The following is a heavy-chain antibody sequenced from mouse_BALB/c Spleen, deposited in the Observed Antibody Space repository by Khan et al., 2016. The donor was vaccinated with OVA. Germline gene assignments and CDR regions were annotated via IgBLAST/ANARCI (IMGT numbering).Heavy chain of an antibody. CDR2: INPYYGST. Sequence: EVELVESGPELVKPGASVKISCKTSGFSFTDYMMLWVKQSHGKSLEWIGSINPYYGSTTYNLKFKDKATLTVDKSSNTAYMQLNSLTSEDSAVYYGARSGWLQELFAYWGQGTLVTVSA. V-gene: IGHV1-39*01. J-gene: IGHJ3*01. CDR1: GFSFTDYM. CDR3: ARSGWLQELFAY. D-gene: IGHD2-2*01.